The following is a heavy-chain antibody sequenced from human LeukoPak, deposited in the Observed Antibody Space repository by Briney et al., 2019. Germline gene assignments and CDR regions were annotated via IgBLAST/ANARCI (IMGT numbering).Heavy chain of an antibody. J-gene: IGHJ4*02. V-gene: IGHV4-4*02. D-gene: IGHD2-8*01. CDR2: VSLSGLT. CDR1: GGSITSTNW. CDR3: SRENGAFSPFGY. Sequence: SETLSLTCGVSGGSITSTNWCSWGRQPPPQGLEWSGEVSLSGLTNYNPSLSSRVIMALDTSKNHLSLHLTSVTAADTAVYYCSRENGAFSPFGYWGQGYLVTVLS.